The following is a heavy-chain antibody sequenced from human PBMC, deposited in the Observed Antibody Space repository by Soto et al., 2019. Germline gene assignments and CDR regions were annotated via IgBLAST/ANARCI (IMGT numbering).Heavy chain of an antibody. CDR2: ISYDGSNK. CDR1: GFTFSSYG. J-gene: IGHJ4*02. Sequence: QVQLVESGGGVVQPGRFLGLSCAASGFTFSSYGMHWVRQAPGKGLEWVAVISYDGSNKYYADSVKGRFTISRDNSKNTLYLQMNSLRAEDTAVYYCANGEYNWNDEGGFDYWGQGTLVTVSS. V-gene: IGHV3-30*18. CDR3: ANGEYNWNDEGGFDY. D-gene: IGHD1-20*01.